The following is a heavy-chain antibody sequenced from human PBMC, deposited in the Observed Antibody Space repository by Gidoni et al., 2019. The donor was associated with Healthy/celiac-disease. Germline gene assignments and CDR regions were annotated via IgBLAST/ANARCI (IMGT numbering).Heavy chain of an antibody. Sequence: EVQLVESGGGLVQPGGSLRLSCAASGFTASSTYMSCVRQAPGKGLEWVSVIYSGGSTYYADSVKGRFTISRHNSKNTLYLQMNSLRAEDTAVYYCARDLAFRYCSSTSCSSHYYYYYGMDVWGQGTTVTVSS. V-gene: IGHV3-53*04. CDR1: GFTASSTY. CDR3: ARDLAFRYCSSTSCSSHYYYYYGMDV. D-gene: IGHD2-2*01. CDR2: IYSGGST. J-gene: IGHJ6*02.